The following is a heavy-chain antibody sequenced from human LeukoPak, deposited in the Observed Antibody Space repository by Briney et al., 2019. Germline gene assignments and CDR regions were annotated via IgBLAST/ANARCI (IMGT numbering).Heavy chain of an antibody. J-gene: IGHJ3*02. CDR3: ARGDSSGYEAFGAFDI. D-gene: IGHD3-22*01. V-gene: IGHV1-46*01. Sequence: ASVKVSCKASGYTFTSYYMHWVRQAPGQGLEGMGIINPSGGSTSYAQKFQGRVTMTRDMSTSTVYMELSSLRSEDTAVYYCARGDSSGYEAFGAFDIWGQGTMVTVSS. CDR2: INPSGGST. CDR1: GYTFTSYY.